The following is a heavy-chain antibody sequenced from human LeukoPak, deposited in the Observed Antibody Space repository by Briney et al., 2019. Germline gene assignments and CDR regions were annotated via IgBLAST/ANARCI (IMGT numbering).Heavy chain of an antibody. V-gene: IGHV5-51*01. CDR2: IYPGDSDT. D-gene: IGHD1-26*01. Sequence: GESLKISFKGSGYSFTSYWIGWVRPMPGKGLEWMGIIYPGDSDTRYSPSFQGQVTISADKSISTAYLQWSSLKASDTAMYYCARQGRGATRQFDYWGQGTLVTVSS. CDR1: GYSFTSYW. CDR3: ARQGRGATRQFDY. J-gene: IGHJ4*02.